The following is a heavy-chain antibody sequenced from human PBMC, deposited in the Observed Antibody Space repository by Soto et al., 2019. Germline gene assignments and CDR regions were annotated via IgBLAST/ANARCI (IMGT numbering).Heavy chain of an antibody. D-gene: IGHD2-2*01. CDR3: ARDPPSTLGSFDI. J-gene: IGHJ3*02. Sequence: QVQLVESGGGVVQPGRSQRLSCAAYGFTFSMYGMHWVRQAPGKGLEWMATVYYDGHNKYYADSVRGRFTISRDNSKNMVYLQMNSLRAEDTAVYYCARDPPSTLGSFDIWGRGTMVTVSS. CDR1: GFTFSMYG. V-gene: IGHV3-33*01. CDR2: VYYDGHNK.